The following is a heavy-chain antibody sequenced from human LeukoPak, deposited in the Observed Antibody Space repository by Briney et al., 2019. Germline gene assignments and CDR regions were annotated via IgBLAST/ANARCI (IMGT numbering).Heavy chain of an antibody. CDR3: AREGAYYYDSSGYRNYYYYMDV. D-gene: IGHD3-22*01. Sequence: GGSLRLSCAASGFTFSSYWMHWVRQAPGKGLVWVSRINSDGSSTSYADSVKGRFTISRDNAKNTLYLQMNSLRAEDTAVYYCAREGAYYYDSSGYRNYYYYMDVWGKGTTVTISS. CDR2: INSDGSST. V-gene: IGHV3-74*01. J-gene: IGHJ6*03. CDR1: GFTFSSYW.